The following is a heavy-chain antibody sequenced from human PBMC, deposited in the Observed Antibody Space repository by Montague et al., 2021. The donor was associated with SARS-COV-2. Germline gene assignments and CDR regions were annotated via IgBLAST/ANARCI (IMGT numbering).Heavy chain of an antibody. CDR2: INHHGRT. CDR3: ACGEITTRGLIYYYGMDV. CDR1: GGSFSSCY. Sequence: SETLSLTCAVYGGSFSSCYWTWFRQSPRKEVEWFGEINHHGRTNYNPSLKSRVTISVDKSKNQFSLKLSSVTAADTAVYYCACGEITTRGLIYYYGMDVWGRGTPVTVSS. J-gene: IGHJ6*02. D-gene: IGHD1-1*01. V-gene: IGHV4-34*01.